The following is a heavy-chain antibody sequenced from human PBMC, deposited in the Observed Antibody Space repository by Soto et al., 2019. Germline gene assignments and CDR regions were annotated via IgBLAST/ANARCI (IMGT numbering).Heavy chain of an antibody. D-gene: IGHD5-12*01. Sequence: SVKVSCKASGGTFSNYAINWVRQAPGQGLEWMGGIIPIFGTGNYAQKFQGRVTITADESTSTAYLDLSGLRPEDTAVYYCARPVEMATISRSYLFYWGQGTLVTVSS. V-gene: IGHV1-69*13. CDR2: IIPIFGTG. CDR1: GGTFSNYA. J-gene: IGHJ4*02. CDR3: ARPVEMATISRSYLFY.